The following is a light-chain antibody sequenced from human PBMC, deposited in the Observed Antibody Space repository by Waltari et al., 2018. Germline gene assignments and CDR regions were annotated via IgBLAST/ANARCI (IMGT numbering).Light chain of an antibody. CDR3: QHYGGSLWT. Sequence: EIVLTQSPGTLSLSPGERATLSCRASQSVSSSYLAWYQQKSGQAPRLLIYGASSRATGIPDRFSGSGSGTDFTLTSSRLEPEDFAVYYCQHYGGSLWTFGQGTKVEIK. CDR2: GAS. CDR1: QSVSSSY. J-gene: IGKJ1*01. V-gene: IGKV3-20*01.